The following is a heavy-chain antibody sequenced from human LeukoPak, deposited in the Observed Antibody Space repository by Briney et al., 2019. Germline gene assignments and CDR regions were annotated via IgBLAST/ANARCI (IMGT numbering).Heavy chain of an antibody. Sequence: PSETLSLTCTVSGGSISSYYWSWIRHPPGKGLEWIGYIYYSGSTNYNPSLKSRVTISVDTSKNQFSLKLSSVTAADTAVYYCARAGRCSGGSCQFDYWGQGTLVTVSS. CDR3: ARAGRCSGGSCQFDY. CDR1: GGSISSYY. D-gene: IGHD2-15*01. CDR2: IYYSGST. V-gene: IGHV4-59*01. J-gene: IGHJ4*02.